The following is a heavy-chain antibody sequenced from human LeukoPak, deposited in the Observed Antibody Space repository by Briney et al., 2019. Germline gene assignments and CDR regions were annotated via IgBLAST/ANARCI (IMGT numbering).Heavy chain of an antibody. V-gene: IGHV4-39*01. CDR2: IYYSGST. CDR3: ARQSVLRYFD. Sequence: GSLRLSCAASGFIVSSNYMSWVRQAPGKGLEWIGSIYYSGSTYYNPSLKSRVTISVDTSKNQFSLKLSSVTAADTAVYYCARQSVLRYFDWGQGTLVTVSS. J-gene: IGHJ4*02. CDR1: GFIVSSNY. D-gene: IGHD3-9*01.